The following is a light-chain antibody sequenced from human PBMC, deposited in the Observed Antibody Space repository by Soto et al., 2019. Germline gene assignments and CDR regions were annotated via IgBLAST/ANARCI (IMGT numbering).Light chain of an antibody. CDR1: QSVSDN. V-gene: IGKV3-15*01. CDR3: QQSNNWPYT. J-gene: IGKJ2*01. Sequence: EIVMTQSPATLSVSPGERVILSCRASQSVSDNLAWYQQKPGQAPRLLIYGASTRATTIPARFSGSGSGTEFTLTISSLQSEDFAVYYCQQSNNWPYTFGQGTGLDIK. CDR2: GAS.